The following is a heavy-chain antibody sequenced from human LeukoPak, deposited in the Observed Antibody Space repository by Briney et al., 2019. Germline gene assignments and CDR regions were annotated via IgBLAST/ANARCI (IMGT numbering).Heavy chain of an antibody. J-gene: IGHJ4*02. CDR2: INPSGGST. CDR3: ATSNEEWLVTFDY. CDR1: GYTFTSYY. Sequence: VASVKVSCKASGYTFTSYYMHWVRQAPGQGLEWMGIINPSGGSTSYAQKFQGRVTMTRDTSTSTVYMELSSLRSEDMAVYYCATSNEEWLVTFDYWGQGTLVTVSS. V-gene: IGHV1-46*01. D-gene: IGHD6-19*01.